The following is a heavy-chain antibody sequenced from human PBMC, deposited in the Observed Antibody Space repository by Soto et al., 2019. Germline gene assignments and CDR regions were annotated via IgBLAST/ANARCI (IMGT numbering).Heavy chain of an antibody. V-gene: IGHV3-23*01. CDR1: GFTFSSYA. CDR3: AKDTRKVTSHSDY. J-gene: IGHJ4*02. CDR2: ISGGARSI. Sequence: PGGSLRLSCAASGFTFSSYAMSWVRQAPGKGLEWVSAISGGARSIYYAESVKGRFTISRDNSKNTLFLQMNSLRAEDTAVYYCAKDTRKVTSHSDYWGKGTRVTVSS. D-gene: IGHD2-2*01.